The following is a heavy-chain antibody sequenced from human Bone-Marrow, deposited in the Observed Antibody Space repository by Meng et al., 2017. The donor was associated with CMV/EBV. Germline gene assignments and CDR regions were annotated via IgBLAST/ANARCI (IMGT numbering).Heavy chain of an antibody. D-gene: IGHD2-2*02. CDR2: INPNNSDT. Sequence: ASVKVSCKASGYSFTNYYIHWVRQAPGQGLEWMGWINPNNSDTDYAQDFQGRISVTTDTSITTAYMELDNLRSDDTAVYYCARDWVPTCITPNCHTGMGSWGQGTLVTVSS. J-gene: IGHJ5*02. CDR1: GYSFTNYY. V-gene: IGHV1-2*02. CDR3: ARDWVPTCITPNCHTGMGS.